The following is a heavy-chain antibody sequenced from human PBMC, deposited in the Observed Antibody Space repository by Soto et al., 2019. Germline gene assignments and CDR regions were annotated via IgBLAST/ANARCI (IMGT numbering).Heavy chain of an antibody. J-gene: IGHJ4*02. CDR2: ISYDGSNK. V-gene: IGHV3-30*18. CDR1: GFTFSSYG. CDR3: AKDPLKAYAMIVVGYPDY. Sequence: PGGSLRLSCAASGFTFSSYGMHWVRQAPGKGLEWVAVISYDGSNKYYADSVKGRFTISRDNSKNTLYLQMNSLRAEDTAVYYCAKDPLKAYAMIVVGYPDYWGQGTLVTVSS. D-gene: IGHD3-22*01.